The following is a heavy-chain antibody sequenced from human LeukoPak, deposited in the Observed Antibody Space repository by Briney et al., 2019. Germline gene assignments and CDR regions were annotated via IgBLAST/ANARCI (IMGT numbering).Heavy chain of an antibody. Sequence: ASVKVSCKASGYTFTDYSLHWVRQAHGQGLEWMGWINSNSGGTNYAQKFQGRVTMTRDTSISTAYMELSRLRSDDTAVYYCARVFHRVYFDLWGRGTLVTVSS. CDR3: ARVFHRVYFDL. CDR1: GYTFTDYS. CDR2: INSNSGGT. V-gene: IGHV1-2*02. J-gene: IGHJ2*01.